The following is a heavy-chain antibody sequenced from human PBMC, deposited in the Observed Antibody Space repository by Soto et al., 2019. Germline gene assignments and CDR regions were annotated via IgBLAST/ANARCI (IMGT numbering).Heavy chain of an antibody. J-gene: IGHJ6*01. V-gene: IGHV3-9*01. CDR2: ISWNSGSI. D-gene: IGHD2-2*01. CDR3: ARGSSTGTEYYYYGMDV. Sequence: GGSRRVSCAASGFTFDDYGMHGVRQAPGKGLEWVSGISWNSGSIGYADSVKGRFTISRDNAKNSLYLQMNSLRAEDTALYYCARGSSTGTEYYYYGMDVWGQGTTVTVS. CDR1: GFTFDDYG.